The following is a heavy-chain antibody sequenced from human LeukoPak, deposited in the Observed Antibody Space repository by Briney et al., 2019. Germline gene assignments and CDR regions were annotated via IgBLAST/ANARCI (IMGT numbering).Heavy chain of an antibody. D-gene: IGHD2-15*01. V-gene: IGHV3-53*01. Sequence: GGSLRLSCAASGFTVSSNYMSWVRQAPGKGLEWVSVIYSGGSTYYADSVKGRFTISRDNSKNTLYLQMNSLRAEDTAVYYCAKNRRGSCYSGANYWGQGTLVTVSS. J-gene: IGHJ4*02. CDR3: AKNRRGSCYSGANY. CDR2: IYSGGST. CDR1: GFTVSSNY.